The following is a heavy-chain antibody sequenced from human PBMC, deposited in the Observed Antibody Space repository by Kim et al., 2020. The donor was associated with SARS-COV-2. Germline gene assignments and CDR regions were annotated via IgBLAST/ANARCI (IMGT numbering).Heavy chain of an antibody. Sequence: GGSLRLSCAASGFTFSDYYMSWVRQAPGKGLEWVSYIGSSGSPIYYSDSVKGRFTISRDNANNSLYLQMNSLRAEDAALYYCARTYRPGSYYGMAVRGQG. CDR2: IGSSGSPI. V-gene: IGHV3-11*01. D-gene: IGHD4-4*01. J-gene: IGHJ6*02. CDR3: ARTYRPGSYYGMAV. CDR1: GFTFSDYY.